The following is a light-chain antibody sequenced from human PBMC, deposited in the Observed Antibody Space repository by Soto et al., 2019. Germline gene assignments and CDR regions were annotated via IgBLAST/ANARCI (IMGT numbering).Light chain of an antibody. Sequence: EIVLTQSPGTLSLSPGDRATLSCRASQSVSTNYLAWYQQSLGQAPRLLIYGASSRATGIPDRFSGNGSGTDFTLTISRLNPEDFAVYYCHQYGSTPFTFGPGTKVDIK. CDR2: GAS. J-gene: IGKJ3*01. CDR1: QSVSTNY. V-gene: IGKV3-20*01. CDR3: HQYGSTPFT.